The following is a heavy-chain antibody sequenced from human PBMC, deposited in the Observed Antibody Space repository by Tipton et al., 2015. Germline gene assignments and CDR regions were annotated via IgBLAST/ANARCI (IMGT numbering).Heavy chain of an antibody. CDR3: ARDRRDRWDRGGMDV. D-gene: IGHD5-24*01. V-gene: IGHV1-46*01. J-gene: IGHJ6*02. CDR2: INPNGGSI. CDR1: GYTFTSNF. Sequence: QSGAEVKKPGASVKVSCKASGYTFTSNFMHWVRQAPGQGLEWMGIINPNGGSITYAQKFQGRVTMTRDTSTSTVYMDLSSLTSEDTAVYYCARDRRDRWDRGGMDVWGQGTPVIVSS.